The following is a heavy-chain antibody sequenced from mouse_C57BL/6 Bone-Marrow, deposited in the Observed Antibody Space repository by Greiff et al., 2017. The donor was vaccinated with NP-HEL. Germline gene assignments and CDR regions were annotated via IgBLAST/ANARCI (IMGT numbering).Heavy chain of an antibody. J-gene: IGHJ4*01. Sequence: QVQLQQPGAELVKPGASVKLSCKASGYTFTSYWMHWVKQRPGQGLEWIGMIHPNIGSTNYNETFKSKATLTVDKSSSTAYMQLSSLTSEDSAVYYCARRGYGNFPYAMYYWGQGTSVTVSS. V-gene: IGHV1-64*01. CDR1: GYTFTSYW. D-gene: IGHD2-1*01. CDR2: IHPNIGST. CDR3: ARRGYGNFPYAMYY.